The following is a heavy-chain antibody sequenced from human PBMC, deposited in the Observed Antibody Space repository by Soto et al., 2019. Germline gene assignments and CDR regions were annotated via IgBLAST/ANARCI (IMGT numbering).Heavy chain of an antibody. CDR1: GFTFSSYD. D-gene: IGHD6-19*01. V-gene: IGHV3-13*01. Sequence: EVQLVESGGGLVQPGGSLRLSCAASGFTFSSYDMHWVRQATGKGLEWVSAIGTAGDTYYPGSVKGRFTISRENAKNSLYLQMNSLRAGDTAVYYCARDPGSGWYSGRYFDLWGRGTLVTVSS. CDR2: IGTAGDT. CDR3: ARDPGSGWYSGRYFDL. J-gene: IGHJ2*01.